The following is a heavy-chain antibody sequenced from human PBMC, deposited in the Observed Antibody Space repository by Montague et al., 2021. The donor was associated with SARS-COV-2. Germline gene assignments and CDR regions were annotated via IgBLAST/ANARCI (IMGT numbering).Heavy chain of an antibody. D-gene: IGHD3-3*01. V-gene: IGHV3-48*03. CDR3: ARDRAHFTIFGVVILNFDY. Sequence: SLRLSCAASGFTFSSYEMNWVRQAPGKGLEWVSYISSSGSTIYYADSVKGRFTISRDNAKNSLYLQMNSLRAEDTAVYYCARDRAHFTIFGVVILNFDYWGQGTLVTVSS. CDR2: ISSSGSTI. CDR1: GFTFSSYE. J-gene: IGHJ4*02.